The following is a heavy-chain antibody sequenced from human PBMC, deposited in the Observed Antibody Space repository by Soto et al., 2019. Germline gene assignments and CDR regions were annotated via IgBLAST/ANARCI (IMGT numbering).Heavy chain of an antibody. D-gene: IGHD6-6*01. V-gene: IGHV3-74*01. CDR1: GFTFSSYW. J-gene: IGHJ4*02. Sequence: EVQLVESGGGLVQPGGSLRLSCAGSGFTFSSYWMHCVRQAPGKGLVWVSRINSDGSSTSYADSVKGRFTISRDNAKNTLYLQMNSLRAEDTAVYYCARGLYSSSPGFDYWGQGTLVTVSS. CDR3: ARGLYSSSPGFDY. CDR2: INSDGSST.